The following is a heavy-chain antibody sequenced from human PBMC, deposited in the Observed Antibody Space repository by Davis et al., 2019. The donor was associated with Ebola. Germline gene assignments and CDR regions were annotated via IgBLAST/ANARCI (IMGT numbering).Heavy chain of an antibody. CDR3: ARDSYSYGMDV. CDR1: GGSISSYY. CDR2: VYDSETT. Sequence: SETLSLTCSVSGGSISSYYWSWIRQPPGKGLEWIGDVYDSETTNYNPSLNSRVTISVDTSKNQFSLKLSSVTAADTAVYYCARDSYSYGMDVWGQGTTVTVSS. V-gene: IGHV4-59*01. J-gene: IGHJ6*02. D-gene: IGHD2-21*01.